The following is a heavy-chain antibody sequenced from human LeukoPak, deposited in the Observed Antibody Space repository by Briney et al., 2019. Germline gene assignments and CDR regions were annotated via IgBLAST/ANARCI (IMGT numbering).Heavy chain of an antibody. Sequence: ASVKVSCKASGGTFSSYAISWVRQAPGQGLEWMGGMIPIFGTANYAQKFQGRVTITADESTSTAYMELSSLRSEDTAVYYCARALASYDSSGHTIIYYFDYWGQGTLVTVSS. V-gene: IGHV1-69*13. CDR1: GGTFSSYA. CDR2: MIPIFGTA. D-gene: IGHD3-22*01. CDR3: ARALASYDSSGHTIIYYFDY. J-gene: IGHJ4*02.